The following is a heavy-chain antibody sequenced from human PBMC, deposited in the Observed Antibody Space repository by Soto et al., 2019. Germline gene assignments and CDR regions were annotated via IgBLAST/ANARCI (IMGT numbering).Heavy chain of an antibody. Sequence: EVQLVESGGGLVKPGGSLRLSCAASGITFSSYGMNWVRQAPGKGLEWVSSISYSTSHIYYAGSVKGRFTISRDNDKNSLYLQMDILRAEDTAMDYCAARRASRYSDSWYKGGHIGYWGQGNLVTVSS. J-gene: IGHJ4*02. V-gene: IGHV3-21*01. CDR3: AARRASRYSDSWYKGGHIGY. CDR2: ISYSTSHI. D-gene: IGHD1-26*01. CDR1: GITFSSYG.